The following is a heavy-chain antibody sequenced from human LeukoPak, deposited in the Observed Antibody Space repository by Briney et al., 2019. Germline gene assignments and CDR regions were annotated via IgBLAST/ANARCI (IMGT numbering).Heavy chain of an antibody. CDR3: ARELSVRGVIRYYGMDV. Sequence: PGRSLRLSCAASGFTFSSYAMHWVQAPGKGLEWVAVISYDGSNKYYADSVKGRFTISRDNSKNTLYLQMNSLRAEDTAVYYCARELSVRGVIRYYGMDVWGKGTTVTVSS. CDR2: ISYDGSNK. V-gene: IGHV3-30*04. CDR1: GFTFSSYA. J-gene: IGHJ6*04. D-gene: IGHD3-10*01.